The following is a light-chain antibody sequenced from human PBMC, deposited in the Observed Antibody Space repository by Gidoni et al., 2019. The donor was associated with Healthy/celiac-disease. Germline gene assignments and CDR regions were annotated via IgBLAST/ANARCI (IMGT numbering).Light chain of an antibody. CDR3: QQYNSYPWT. J-gene: IGKJ1*01. CDR2: KAS. V-gene: IGKV1-5*03. Sequence: DIQLTQSPSTLSASVGDRVTITCLASQSISSWLAWYQQKPGKAPKLLIDKASSLESGVPSRFSGSGSGTEFTLTISSLQPDDFATYYCQQYNSYPWTFXQXTKVEIK. CDR1: QSISSW.